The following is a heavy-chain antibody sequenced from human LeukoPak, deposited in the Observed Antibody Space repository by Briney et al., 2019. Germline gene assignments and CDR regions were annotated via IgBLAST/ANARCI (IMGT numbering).Heavy chain of an antibody. D-gene: IGHD2-21*01. CDR2: ISYDGIDK. CDR1: GFTFRNYA. CDR3: GSCLAYCRETSLGNDAFDI. V-gene: IGHV3-30-3*01. Sequence: PGGSLRLSCAASGFTFRNYALHWVRQPPGRGLEWVAAISYDGIDKNYADSVKGRFTVSRDNFMNTLYLQMNSLRDEDTAVYYCGSCLAYCRETSLGNDAFDIWGQGTKVTVSS. J-gene: IGHJ3*02.